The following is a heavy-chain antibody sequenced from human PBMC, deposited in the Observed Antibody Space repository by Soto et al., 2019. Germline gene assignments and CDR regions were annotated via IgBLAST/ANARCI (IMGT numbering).Heavy chain of an antibody. CDR3: ARELVAKQYFDY. CDR1: GYTFTSYY. D-gene: IGHD5-12*01. CDR2: IXPSGGXT. Sequence: XSVKXSCKASGYTFTSYYMHWVRQAPGQGLEWMGIIXPSGGXTSYAQKFQGXXTMPRDTXXSTVYMELSSLRSEDTAVYYCARELVAKQYFDYWGQGTLVTVSS. J-gene: IGHJ4*02. V-gene: IGHV1-46*03.